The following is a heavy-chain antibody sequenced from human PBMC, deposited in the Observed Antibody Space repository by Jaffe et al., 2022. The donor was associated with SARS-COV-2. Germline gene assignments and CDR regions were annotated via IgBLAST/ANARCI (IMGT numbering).Heavy chain of an antibody. CDR2: IFQSGTT. CDR1: GGSVTSRDHY. D-gene: IGHD3-10*01. CDR3: ARDRGSGSGSYYFDS. Sequence: QVQLQESGPGLVKPSETLSLTCIVSGGSVTSRDHYWNWIRQPPGKGLEWIGYIFQSGTTNYNTALKSRLTMSLDKSKNQFSLNLNSVSPADTAVYYCARDRGSGSGSYYFDSWGQGALVTVAS. J-gene: IGHJ4*02. V-gene: IGHV4-61*08.